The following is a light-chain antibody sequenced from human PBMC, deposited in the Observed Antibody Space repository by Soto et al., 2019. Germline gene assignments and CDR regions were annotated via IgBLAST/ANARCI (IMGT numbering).Light chain of an antibody. CDR2: DTS. J-gene: IGLJ2*01. V-gene: IGLV7-46*01. CDR3: LLTYTGARV. Sequence: QAVVTQEPSLTVSPGGTVTLTSGSSTGAVTSGHYPYWFQQKPGQAPRTLIFDTSNKHSWTPARFSGSLLGGRAALTLSGAQPEDEAEYYCLLTYTGARVFGGGTKLTVL. CDR1: TGAVTSGHY.